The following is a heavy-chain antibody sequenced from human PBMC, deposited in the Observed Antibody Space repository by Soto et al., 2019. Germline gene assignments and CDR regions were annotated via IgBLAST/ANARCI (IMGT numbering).Heavy chain of an antibody. CDR2: ISPYNGDT. D-gene: IGHD2-8*01. CDR3: ARALSMAQYYYFMDV. V-gene: IGHV1-18*01. J-gene: IGHJ6*03. Sequence: QVQLVQSGPEVKKPGASVKVSCKTSGYTFTTYGISWVRQAPGQGLEWMGWISPYNGDTHYSQKFQGRVTMTTDTSTTTAFMELRTLRSDDRGIYFCARALSMAQYYYFMDVWGKGTTVAVSS. CDR1: GYTFTTYG.